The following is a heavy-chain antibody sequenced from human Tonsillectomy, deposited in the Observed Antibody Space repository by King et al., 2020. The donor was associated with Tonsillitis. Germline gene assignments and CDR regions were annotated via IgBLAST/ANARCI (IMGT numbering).Heavy chain of an antibody. J-gene: IGHJ3*02. CDR2: FDPEDGET. CDR1: GYTLTELS. D-gene: IGHD5-18*01. Sequence: QLVQSGAEVKKPGASVKVSCKVSGYTLTELSMHWVRQAPGKGLEWMGGFDPEDGETIYAQKFQGRVTMTEDTSTDTAYMELSSLRSEDTAVYYCATDLRSPQDTARGEDIWGQGTMVTVSS. V-gene: IGHV1-24*01. CDR3: ATDLRSPQDTARGEDI.